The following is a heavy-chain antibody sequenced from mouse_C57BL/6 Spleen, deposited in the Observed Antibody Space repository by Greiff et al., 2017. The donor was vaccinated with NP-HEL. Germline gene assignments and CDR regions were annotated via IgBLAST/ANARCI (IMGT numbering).Heavy chain of an antibody. CDR1: GFTFSDYG. D-gene: IGHD2-3*01. CDR3: ARACYDGYSNYYAMDY. V-gene: IGHV5-17*01. J-gene: IGHJ4*01. Sequence: EVMLVESGGGLVKPGGSLKLSCAASGFTFSDYGMHWVRQAPEKGLEWVAYISSGSSTLYYADTVKGRFTISRDNAKNTLFLQMTSLRSEDTAMYYCARACYDGYSNYYAMDYWGQGTSVTVSS. CDR2: ISSGSSTL.